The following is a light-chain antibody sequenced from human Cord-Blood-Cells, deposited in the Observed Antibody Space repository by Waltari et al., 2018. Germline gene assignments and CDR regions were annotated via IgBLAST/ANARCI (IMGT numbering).Light chain of an antibody. CDR1: QSISSY. J-gene: IGKJ4*01. V-gene: IGKV1-39*01. CDR3: QQSYSTPLT. CDR2: AAS. Sequence: DIQMTPSPSSLSASVGDRVTITCRASQSISSYLNWYQQKPGKAPKLLIYAASSVQSGVPSRFSGSGSGTDFTLTISSLQPEDFATYYCQQSYSTPLTFGGGTKVAIK.